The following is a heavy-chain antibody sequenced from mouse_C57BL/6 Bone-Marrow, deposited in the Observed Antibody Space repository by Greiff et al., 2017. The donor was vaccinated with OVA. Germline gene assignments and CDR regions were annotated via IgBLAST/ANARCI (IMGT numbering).Heavy chain of an antibody. CDR1: GSAFSSSW. D-gene: IGHD4-1*01. J-gene: IGHJ2*01. V-gene: IGHV1-82*01. CDR2: IYPGDGDT. Sequence: QVQLQQSGPELVKPGASVKISCKASGSAFSSSWMNWVKQRPGKGLEWIGRIYPGDGDTNYNGKFKGKATLTADKSSSTAYMQLSSLTSEDSAVYFCARRAWDSDYWGQGTTLTVSS. CDR3: ARRAWDSDY.